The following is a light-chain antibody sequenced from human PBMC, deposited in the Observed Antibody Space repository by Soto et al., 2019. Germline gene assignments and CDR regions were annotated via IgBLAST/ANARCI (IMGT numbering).Light chain of an antibody. CDR1: QSVRTN. Sequence: EIVMTQSPDTLSVSPGETVTLSCRASQSVRTNLAWYQHKPGQSPMLLIYGASNRATGFPARFSGSGSGTEFTLSISSLQSEDFVVYYCQQYNDNWPTFGQGTKVEIK. V-gene: IGKV3-15*01. CDR2: GAS. CDR3: QQYNDNWPT. J-gene: IGKJ1*01.